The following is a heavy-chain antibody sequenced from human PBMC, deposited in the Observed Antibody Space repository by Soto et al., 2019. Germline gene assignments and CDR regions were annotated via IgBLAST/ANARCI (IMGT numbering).Heavy chain of an antibody. CDR2: ISYEGRYT. CDR1: GFSFNNYG. V-gene: IGHV3-30*03. CDR3: ARDLGSSASVSYSVF. D-gene: IGHD3-10*01. Sequence: QVQLVESGGGVVQPGKSLRLSCVGSGFSFNNYGIHWVRQAPGKGLEWVAVISYEGRYTSSGDSVKGRFTSSRDNSMNKLYLHLNRLRKHDVAVYFCARDLGSSASVSYSVFWGQGTMVTVSS. J-gene: IGHJ4*02.